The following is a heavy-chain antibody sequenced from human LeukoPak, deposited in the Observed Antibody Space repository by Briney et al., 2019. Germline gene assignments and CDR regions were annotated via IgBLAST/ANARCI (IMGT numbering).Heavy chain of an antibody. V-gene: IGHV3-48*01. Sequence: GGSLRPSCAASGFRFSDYWMRWVRQAPGKGLEWISHISTGSSTLHYADSVKGRFTVSRDNAKNSVDLRMSSLRAEDTAVYYCARGGSGNTRKTFFDYWGQGTLVTVSS. D-gene: IGHD1-26*01. J-gene: IGHJ4*02. CDR3: ARGGSGNTRKTFFDY. CDR2: ISTGSSTL. CDR1: GFRFSDYW.